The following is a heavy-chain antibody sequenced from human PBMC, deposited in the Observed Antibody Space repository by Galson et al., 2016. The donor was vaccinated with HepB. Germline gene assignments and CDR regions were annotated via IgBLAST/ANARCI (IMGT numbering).Heavy chain of an antibody. V-gene: IGHV3-9*01. CDR3: AKDMGGQVYGSGSSIRYYYAMDV. D-gene: IGHD3-10*01. CDR1: GFSLNDHA. CDR2: VSWNGGVI. J-gene: IGHJ6*02. Sequence: SLRLSCAAPGFSLNDHAMHWVRQAPGEGLEWVAGVSWNGGVIGYADSVKGRFTVSRDMARNSLYLQMNSLRPDDTALYFCAKDMGGQVYGSGSSIRYYYAMDVWGQGTTVTVSS.